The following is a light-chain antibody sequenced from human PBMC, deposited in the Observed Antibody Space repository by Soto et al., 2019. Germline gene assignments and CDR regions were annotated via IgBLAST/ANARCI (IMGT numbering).Light chain of an antibody. CDR3: MQALQSPWT. CDR2: LGS. Sequence: DIVMTQSALSLPVTPGEPASISCRSSQSLLHIHGYNYLDWYLQKPGQSPQLLIYLGSTRASGVPDRFSGSGSGTDFTLKISRVEAEDVGVYYCMQALQSPWTFGQGTKVEIK. V-gene: IGKV2-28*01. CDR1: QSLLHIHGYNY. J-gene: IGKJ1*01.